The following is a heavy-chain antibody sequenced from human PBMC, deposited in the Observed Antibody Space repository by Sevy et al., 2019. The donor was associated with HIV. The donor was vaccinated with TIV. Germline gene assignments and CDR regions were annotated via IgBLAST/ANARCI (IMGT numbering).Heavy chain of an antibody. D-gene: IGHD2-15*01. CDR2: ISYDGSNK. Sequence: GGSLRLSCAASGFTFSSYGMHWVRQAPGKGLEWVAVISYDGSNKYYADSVKGRFTISSDNSKNTVYLQMNSLGAEDTAVYYCAKDYLGYCSGGSCVGAFDIWGQGTMVTVSS. J-gene: IGHJ3*02. CDR1: GFTFSSYG. V-gene: IGHV3-30*18. CDR3: AKDYLGYCSGGSCVGAFDI.